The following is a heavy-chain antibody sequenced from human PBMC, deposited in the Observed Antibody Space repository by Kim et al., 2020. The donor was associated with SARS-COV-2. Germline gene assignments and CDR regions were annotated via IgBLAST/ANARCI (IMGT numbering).Heavy chain of an antibody. CDR3: ARSTRGYSYGRFYY. CDR2: ISSSGSNI. D-gene: IGHD5-18*01. Sequence: GGSLRLSCAVSGFTFSNYEMNWVRQAPGKGLEWVSYISSSGSNIYYADSVKGRFTISRDNAKNSLYLQMNSLRAEDTAVYYCARSTRGYSYGRFYYWGQG. CDR1: GFTFSNYE. J-gene: IGHJ4*02. V-gene: IGHV3-48*03.